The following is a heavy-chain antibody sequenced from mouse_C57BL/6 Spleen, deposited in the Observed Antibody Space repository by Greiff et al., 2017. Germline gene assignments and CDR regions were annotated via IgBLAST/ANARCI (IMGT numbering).Heavy chain of an antibody. CDR3: ARRYDSSYWYFDV. Sequence: QVQLQQPGAELVKPGASVKLSCKASGYTFTSYWMQWVKQRPGQGLEWIGVIDPSDSYTNYNQKFKGKATLTVDTSSSTAYMRLSSLTYEDSAVYFGARRYDSSYWYFDVWGTGTTVTVSS. CDR1: GYTFTSYW. V-gene: IGHV1-50*01. CDR2: IDPSDSYT. D-gene: IGHD1-1*01. J-gene: IGHJ1*03.